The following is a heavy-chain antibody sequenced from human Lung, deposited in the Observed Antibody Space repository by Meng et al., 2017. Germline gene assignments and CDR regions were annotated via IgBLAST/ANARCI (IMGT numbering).Heavy chain of an antibody. CDR3: ARGPTTMAHDFDY. Sequence: VQVQQWGAGLLKPSETLSLTCFVSGGSFSDYYWSWIRQPPGKGLEWIGEINHSGSTNYNPSLESRATISVDTSQNNLSLKLSSVTAADSAVYYCARGPTTMAHDFDYWGQGTLVTVSS. D-gene: IGHD4-11*01. CDR1: GGSFSDYY. V-gene: IGHV4-34*01. J-gene: IGHJ4*02. CDR2: INHSGST.